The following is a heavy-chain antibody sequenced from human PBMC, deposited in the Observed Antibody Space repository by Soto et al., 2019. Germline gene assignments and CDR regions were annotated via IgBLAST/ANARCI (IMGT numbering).Heavy chain of an antibody. Sequence: SETLSLTCTVSGGSVSSGSYYWSWIRQPPGKGLEWIGYIYYSGSTNYNPSLKSRVAISVDTSKNQFSLKLSSVTAADTAVYYCARREHTLCYYYGMDVWGQGTTVTVSS. CDR3: ARREHTLCYYYGMDV. CDR1: GGSVSSGSYY. J-gene: IGHJ6*02. D-gene: IGHD3-10*01. CDR2: IYYSGST. V-gene: IGHV4-61*01.